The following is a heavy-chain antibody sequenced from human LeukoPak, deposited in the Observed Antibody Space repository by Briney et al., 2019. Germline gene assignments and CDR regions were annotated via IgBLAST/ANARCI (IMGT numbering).Heavy chain of an antibody. CDR1: GGPISSYY. Sequence: SETLSLTCTVSGGPISSYYCSGIRQPPGKGLEWFGDISYSGSTKYNPSLKSRVTISVHTSKNQFSLNLSSVTAADTAVYYCARWNNGGDYWGQGTLVTVSS. D-gene: IGHD1/OR15-1a*01. CDR3: ARWNNGGDY. V-gene: IGHV4-59*01. J-gene: IGHJ4*02. CDR2: ISYSGST.